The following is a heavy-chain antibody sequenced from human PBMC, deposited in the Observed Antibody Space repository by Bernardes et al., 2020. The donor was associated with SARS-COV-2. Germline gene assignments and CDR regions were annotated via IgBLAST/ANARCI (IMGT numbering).Heavy chain of an antibody. J-gene: IGHJ4*02. CDR1: GFTFSSYA. Sequence: GGSLRLSCAASGFTFSSYAMSWVRQAPGKGLEWVSAISGSGCSTYYADSVKGRFTISRDNSKNTLYLQMNSLRAEDTAVYYCAKSGYCSGGSCYDLFDYWGQGTLVTVSS. CDR2: ISGSGCST. D-gene: IGHD2-15*01. V-gene: IGHV3-23*01. CDR3: AKSGYCSGGSCYDLFDY.